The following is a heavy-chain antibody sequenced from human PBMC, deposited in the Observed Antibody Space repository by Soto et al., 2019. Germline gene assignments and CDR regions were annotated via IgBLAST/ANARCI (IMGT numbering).Heavy chain of an antibody. J-gene: IGHJ3*02. Sequence: GESLKISCKGSGYSFTSYWIGWVRQMPGKGLEWMGIIYPGDSDTRYSPSFQGQVTISADKSISTAYLQWSSLKASDTAMYYCARPRGSMVRPGHPTDAFDIWGQGTMVTVSS. CDR2: IYPGDSDT. V-gene: IGHV5-51*01. D-gene: IGHD3-10*01. CDR3: ARPRGSMVRPGHPTDAFDI. CDR1: GYSFTSYW.